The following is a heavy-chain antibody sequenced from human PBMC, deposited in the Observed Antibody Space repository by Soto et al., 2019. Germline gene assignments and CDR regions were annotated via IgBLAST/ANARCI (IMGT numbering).Heavy chain of an antibody. J-gene: IGHJ6*02. V-gene: IGHV1-2*04. Sequence: QVQLVQSGAEVKKPGASVKVSCKASGYTFTGYYMHWVRQAPGQGLEWMGWINPNRGGTNYAQKFQGWVTMTRDTSISTAYMELSSLRSDDTAVYYCARVTLVAGGGMDVWGQGTTVTVSS. CDR1: GYTFTGYY. D-gene: IGHD6-19*01. CDR3: ARVTLVAGGGMDV. CDR2: INPNRGGT.